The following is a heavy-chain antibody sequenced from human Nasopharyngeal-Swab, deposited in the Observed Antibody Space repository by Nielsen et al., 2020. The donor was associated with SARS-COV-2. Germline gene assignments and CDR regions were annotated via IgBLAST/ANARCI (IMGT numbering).Heavy chain of an antibody. D-gene: IGHD3-22*01. Sequence: GESLKISCAASGFTFSSYWMSWVRQAPGKGLEWVANIKQDGSEKYYVDSVKGRFTISRDNAKNSPYLQMNSLRAEDTAVYYCARDLDYYDSSGYDYWGQGTLVTVSS. V-gene: IGHV3-7*01. CDR1: GFTFSSYW. CDR2: IKQDGSEK. J-gene: IGHJ4*02. CDR3: ARDLDYYDSSGYDY.